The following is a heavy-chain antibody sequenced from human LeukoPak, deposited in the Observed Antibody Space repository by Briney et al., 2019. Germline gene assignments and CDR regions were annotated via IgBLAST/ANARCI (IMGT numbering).Heavy chain of an antibody. Sequence: PSETLSLTCTVSGYSISSGFYWGWIRQPPGKGLEWIGSIYYSGSTYYNPSLESRVTISVDTSKNQFSLNLSSVTAADTAVYYCARDPGYSYGLEPEYWGQGTLVTVSS. V-gene: IGHV4-38-2*02. D-gene: IGHD5-18*01. CDR3: ARDPGYSYGLEPEY. CDR2: IYYSGST. J-gene: IGHJ4*02. CDR1: GYSISSGFY.